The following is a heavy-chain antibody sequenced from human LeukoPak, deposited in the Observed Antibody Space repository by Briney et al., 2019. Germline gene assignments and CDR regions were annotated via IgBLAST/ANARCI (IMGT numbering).Heavy chain of an antibody. J-gene: IGHJ5*02. V-gene: IGHV1-46*01. CDR3: ARDGYSGRYYGWFDL. CDR2: INPIRGGT. D-gene: IGHD1-26*01. CDR1: GYTFTSYY. Sequence: GASVKVSCKASGYTFTSYYMHWVRQAPGQGVEGMGIINPIRGGTSYAQKFEGRVTMSRDMYTSTVYMELRRLSSEDTAVYYCARDGYSGRYYGWFDLWGQGHVVIVSS.